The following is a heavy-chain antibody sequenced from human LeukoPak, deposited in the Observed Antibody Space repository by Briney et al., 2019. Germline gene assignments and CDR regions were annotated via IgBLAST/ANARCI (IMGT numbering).Heavy chain of an antibody. CDR1: GFTFSNYA. V-gene: IGHV3-23*01. D-gene: IGHD6-6*01. CDR3: AKDLSSSSSGKFVS. J-gene: IGHJ4*02. Sequence: GGSLRLSCAASGFTFSNYAMSWVRQAPGKGLESVSAIRDSGGSTDYTDSVKGRFTISRDNSKNTLYLQMNSLRAEDTAVYYCAKDLSSSSSGKFVSWGQGTLVTVSS. CDR2: IRDSGGST.